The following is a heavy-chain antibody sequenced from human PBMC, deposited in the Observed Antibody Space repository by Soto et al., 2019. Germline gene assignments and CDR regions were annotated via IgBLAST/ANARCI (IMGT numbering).Heavy chain of an antibody. CDR2: IGHSGYSI. D-gene: IGHD3-9*01. CDR3: ARSDDKDILTGCYN. V-gene: IGHV3-23*01. Sequence: PGGSLRLSCAASGFTFNNYAMAWVRQALGKGLEWVSSIGHSGYSINYGDSVKGRFTISRDNSNSMLLLEMNGLRVEDTAVYYCARSDDKDILTGCYNWGQGALVTVSS. J-gene: IGHJ4*02. CDR1: GFTFNNYA.